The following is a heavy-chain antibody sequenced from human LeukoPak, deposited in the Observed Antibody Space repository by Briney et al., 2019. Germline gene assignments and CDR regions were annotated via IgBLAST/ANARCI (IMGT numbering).Heavy chain of an antibody. D-gene: IGHD3/OR15-3a*01. CDR1: GGSFSGYY. J-gene: IGHJ5*02. CDR2: TNHSGST. CDR3: ARVLDLRFHFDP. V-gene: IGHV4-34*01. Sequence: SETLSLTCAVYGGSFSGYYWSWIRQPPGKGLEWIGETNHSGSTNYNPSLKSRVTISVDTSKNQFSLKLSSVTAADTAVYYCARVLDLRFHFDPWGQGTLVTVSS.